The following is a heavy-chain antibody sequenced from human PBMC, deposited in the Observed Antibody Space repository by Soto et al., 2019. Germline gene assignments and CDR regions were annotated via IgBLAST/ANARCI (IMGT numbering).Heavy chain of an antibody. Sequence: GGSLRLSCAASGFTFSNAWMNWVRQAPGKGLEWVGRIKSKTDGGTTDYAAPVKGRFTISRDDSKNTLYLQMNSLKTEDTAVYYCTTEESGWMYYGIDVWGQGTTVTVSS. V-gene: IGHV3-15*07. CDR2: IKSKTDGGTT. CDR1: GFTFSNAW. J-gene: IGHJ6*02. D-gene: IGHD6-19*01. CDR3: TTEESGWMYYGIDV.